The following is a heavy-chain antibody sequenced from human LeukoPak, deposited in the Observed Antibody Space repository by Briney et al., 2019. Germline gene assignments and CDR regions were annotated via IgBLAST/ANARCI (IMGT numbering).Heavy chain of an antibody. CDR2: IIWNSGDI. V-gene: IGHV3-9*01. Sequence: GGSLRLSCAASGFTFDNYAMHWVRQVPGKGPEWVSGIIWNSGDIGYADSVKGRFTISRDNAKNSLYLQMNSLRAEDTALYYCAKDEGGSSSGPSTHQWGQGTLVTVSS. J-gene: IGHJ4*02. CDR1: GFTFDNYA. CDR3: AKDEGGSSSGPSTHQ. D-gene: IGHD2-2*01.